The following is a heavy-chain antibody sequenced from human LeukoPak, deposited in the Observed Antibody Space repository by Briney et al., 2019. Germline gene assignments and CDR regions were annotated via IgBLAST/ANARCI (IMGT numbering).Heavy chain of an antibody. CDR1: GFTFRSYP. J-gene: IGHJ4*02. Sequence: GGSLRLSCGASGFTFRSYPMIWVRQSPRKGLEGVSSISGSGGSTYYADSMKGRFTISRDNSKNTLYLQMNSLRAEDTAVYYCAKGLGSGSYYYDYWGQGTLVTVSS. D-gene: IGHD3-10*01. CDR2: ISGSGGST. V-gene: IGHV3-23*01. CDR3: AKGLGSGSYYYDY.